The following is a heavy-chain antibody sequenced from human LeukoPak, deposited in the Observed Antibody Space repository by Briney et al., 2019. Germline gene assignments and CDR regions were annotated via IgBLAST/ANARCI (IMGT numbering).Heavy chain of an antibody. J-gene: IGHJ5*02. CDR1: GGSISSYY. V-gene: IGHV4-59*01. D-gene: IGHD3-10*01. CDR3: ARGGYYGSGNDFRFNP. Sequence: SETLSLTCTVSGGSISSYYWSWIRQPPGKGLEWIGYIYYGGSTYYKPSLKSRVTISVDTSKNQFSLKLSSVTAADTAVYYCARGGYYGSGNDFRFNPWGQGTLVTVSS. CDR2: IYYGGST.